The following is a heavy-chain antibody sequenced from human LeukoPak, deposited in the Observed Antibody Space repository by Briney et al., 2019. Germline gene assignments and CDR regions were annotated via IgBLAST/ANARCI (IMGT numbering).Heavy chain of an antibody. CDR3: ARVDTSGFYP. Sequence: PGGSLRLSCAASGFSFSDNYMSWIRQAPGKGLEWVSSISSSGSTIYYADSVKGRFTISRDNAKNSLYLQMNSLRAEDTAVYYCARVDTSGFYPWGQGTLVTVSS. CDR1: GFSFSDNY. D-gene: IGHD3-22*01. V-gene: IGHV3-11*04. CDR2: ISSSGSTI. J-gene: IGHJ5*02.